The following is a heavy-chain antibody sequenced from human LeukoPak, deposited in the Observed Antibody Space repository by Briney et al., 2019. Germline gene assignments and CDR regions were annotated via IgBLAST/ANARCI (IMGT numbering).Heavy chain of an antibody. J-gene: IGHJ4*02. Sequence: PSETLSLTCTVSGGSISNYFWSWIRQPAGKGLEWIGRIYTSGSTNYNPSLKSRVTISVDTSKNQFSLKLSSVTAADTAVYYCARGGYDSTSYFFDYWGQGTLVTVSS. CDR3: ARGGYDSTSYFFDY. CDR1: GGSISNYF. D-gene: IGHD5-12*01. CDR2: IYTSGST. V-gene: IGHV4-4*07.